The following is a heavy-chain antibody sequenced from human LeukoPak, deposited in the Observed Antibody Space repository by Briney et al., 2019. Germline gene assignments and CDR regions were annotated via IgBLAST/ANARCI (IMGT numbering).Heavy chain of an antibody. J-gene: IGHJ4*02. CDR3: ARGGWDYYGSGSYYKDYFDY. CDR2: INHSGST. Sequence: PSETQSLTCAVYGGSFSGYYWSWIRQPPGKGLEWIGEINHSGSTNYNPSLKSRVTISVDTSKNQFSLKLSSVTAADTAVYYCARGGWDYYGSGSYYKDYFDYWGQGTLVTVSS. CDR1: GGSFSGYY. D-gene: IGHD3-10*01. V-gene: IGHV4-34*01.